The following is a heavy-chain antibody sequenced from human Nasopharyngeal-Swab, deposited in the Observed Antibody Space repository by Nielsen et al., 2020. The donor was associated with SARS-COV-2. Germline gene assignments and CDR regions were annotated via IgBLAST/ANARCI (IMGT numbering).Heavy chain of an antibody. J-gene: IGHJ5*02. CDR1: GDSVSSSTAA. CDR3: ARGSQGTRWS. V-gene: IGHV6-1*01. D-gene: IGHD2-15*01. Sequence: LSCAISGDSVSSSTAAWSWIRQSPSRGLEWLGRTWYRSKWHYDYAESVKSRITINPDTTKNQFYLQLNSVTPEDTAVYYCARGSQGTRWSWGQGTLVTVSS. CDR2: TWYRSKWHY.